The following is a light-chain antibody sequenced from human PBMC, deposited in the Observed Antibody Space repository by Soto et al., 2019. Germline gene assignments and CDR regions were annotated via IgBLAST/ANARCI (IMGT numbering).Light chain of an antibody. Sequence: EIVLTQSPGTLSLSPGERATLSCRASQSLSSNYLAWYQQTPGQAPRLLIYGASSRATGIPDRFSGSGSGTDFTLTISRLEPEDFAVYYCQQYGSSPHTFGPGTKVDIK. J-gene: IGKJ3*01. CDR1: QSLSSNY. CDR3: QQYGSSPHT. V-gene: IGKV3-20*01. CDR2: GAS.